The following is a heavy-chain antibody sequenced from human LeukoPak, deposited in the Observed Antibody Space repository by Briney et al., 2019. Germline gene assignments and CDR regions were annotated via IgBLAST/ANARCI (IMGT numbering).Heavy chain of an antibody. CDR3: ARDENGYVWGSFRA. D-gene: IGHD3-16*02. CDR1: GGSFSGYY. CDR2: INHSGST. Sequence: PSETLSLTCAVYGGSFSGYYWSWIRQPPGKGLEWIGEINHSGSTNYNASLKSRVTISVDTSKNQFSLKLSSVTAADTAVYYCARDENGYVWGSFRAWGQGTLVTVSS. J-gene: IGHJ5*02. V-gene: IGHV4-34*01.